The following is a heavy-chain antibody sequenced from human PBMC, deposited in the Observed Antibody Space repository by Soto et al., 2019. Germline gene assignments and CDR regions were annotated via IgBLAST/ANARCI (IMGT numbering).Heavy chain of an antibody. D-gene: IGHD2-2*01. CDR1: GFTFSSYW. CDR3: ARAPPPRYCSSTSCYHGWIDFDY. V-gene: IGHV3-74*01. J-gene: IGHJ4*02. Sequence: PGGPLRLSCAASGFTFSSYWMHWVRQAPGKGLVWVSRINSDGSSTSYADSVKGRFTISRDNAKNTLYLQMNSLRAEDTAVYYCARAPPPRYCSSTSCYHGWIDFDYWGQGTLVTVSS. CDR2: INSDGSST.